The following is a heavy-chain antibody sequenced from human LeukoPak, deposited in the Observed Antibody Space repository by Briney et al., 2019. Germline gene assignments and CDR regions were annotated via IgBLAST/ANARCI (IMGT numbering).Heavy chain of an antibody. Sequence: SRTLSLTCAVSGDSISSGDYSWSWIRQPSGKGLEWIGYIFHSGSSYYNPSLNSRVTISVDKSKNRFSLRLTSVTAADTAVYYCARELWFVNAPGSWFDPWGQGTLVTVSS. V-gene: IGHV4-30-2*01. CDR3: ARELWFVNAPGSWFDP. D-gene: IGHD3-10*01. CDR2: IFHSGSS. CDR1: GDSISSGDYS. J-gene: IGHJ5*02.